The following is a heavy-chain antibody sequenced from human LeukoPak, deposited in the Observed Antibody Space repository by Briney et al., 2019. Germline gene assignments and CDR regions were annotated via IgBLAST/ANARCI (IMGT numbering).Heavy chain of an antibody. D-gene: IGHD3-3*01. CDR1: GFTFSSDS. J-gene: IGHJ4*02. CDR2: ISSSSSYI. V-gene: IGHV3-21*01. Sequence: GGALRLSCAASGFTFSSDSMNWVRQAPGKGLEWVSSISSSSSYIYYADSVKGRFTISRDNAKNSLYLQMNSLRAEDTAVYYCARALDDFWSGFDYWGQGTLVTVSS. CDR3: ARALDDFWSGFDY.